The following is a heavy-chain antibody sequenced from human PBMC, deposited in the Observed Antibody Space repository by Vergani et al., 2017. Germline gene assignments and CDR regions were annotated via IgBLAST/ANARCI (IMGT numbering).Heavy chain of an antibody. Sequence: EVQLVESGGGLVQPGGSLRLSCAASGFTFSSSWMSWVRQAPVKGLEWVANIKQDGSEKYYVDSVEGRFTISRDNAKNSLYLQMNSLRAEDTAVYYCARAGYYYDTRAFDIWGQGTMVTVSS. J-gene: IGHJ3*02. D-gene: IGHD3-22*01. CDR3: ARAGYYYDTRAFDI. CDR1: GFTFSSSW. CDR2: IKQDGSEK. V-gene: IGHV3-7*03.